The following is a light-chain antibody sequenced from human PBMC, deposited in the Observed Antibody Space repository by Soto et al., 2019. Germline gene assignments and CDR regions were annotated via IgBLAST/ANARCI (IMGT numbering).Light chain of an antibody. Sequence: EIVMTQSPATLSVAPGERVTFSCRASQGVSRKLAWYQHKPGQAPRLLISGASTGATGIPARFSGSGSGTEFTLTISSLQPDDFATYYCQHYNSYSEAFGQGTKVDIK. V-gene: IGKV3-15*01. CDR2: GAS. J-gene: IGKJ1*01. CDR3: QHYNSYSEA. CDR1: QGVSRK.